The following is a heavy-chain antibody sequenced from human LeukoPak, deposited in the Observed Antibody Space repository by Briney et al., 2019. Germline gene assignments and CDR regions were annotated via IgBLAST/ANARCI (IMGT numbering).Heavy chain of an antibody. CDR1: GFTFSDYD. J-gene: IGHJ4*02. CDR3: GRAFPPLRTSSVGDL. D-gene: IGHD3-16*01. CDR2: ISGRTSHI. Sequence: PGGSLRLSCSAFGFTFSDYDMNWVRQAPGKGLEWVSSISGRTSHIYYGESVKGRFTISRDNAKNSLYLQMNSLGAEDTAVYYCGRAFPPLRTSSVGDLWGQGTLVTVSS. V-gene: IGHV3-21*01.